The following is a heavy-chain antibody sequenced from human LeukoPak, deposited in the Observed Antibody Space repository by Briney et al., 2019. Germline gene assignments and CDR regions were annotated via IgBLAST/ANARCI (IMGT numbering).Heavy chain of an antibody. Sequence: GASVKVSCKASGGTFSSYAISWVRQAPGQGLEWMGGIIPIFGTANYAQKFQGRVTITADKSTSTAYMELSSLRSEDTAVYYCASYSSSWSENQSWGRGTLVTVSS. J-gene: IGHJ4*02. D-gene: IGHD6-13*01. CDR3: ASYSSSWSENQS. CDR1: GGTFSSYA. V-gene: IGHV1-69*06. CDR2: IIPIFGTA.